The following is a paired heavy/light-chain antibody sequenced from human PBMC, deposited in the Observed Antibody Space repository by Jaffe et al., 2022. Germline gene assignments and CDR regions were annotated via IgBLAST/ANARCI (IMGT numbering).Light chain of an antibody. V-gene: IGKV2-28*01. CDR1: ESLLHFTGNNY. Sequence: IVMTQSPLSLTVTPGEPASISCRSSESLLHFTGNNYLDWYLQKPGQSPQLLMYLGSTRAPGVPDRFSASVSGTDFTLKISRVEAGDVGVYYCMQGLQTPLTFGGGTKVEIK. CDR2: LGS. J-gene: IGKJ4*01. CDR3: MQGLQTPLT.
Heavy chain of an antibody. J-gene: IGHJ4*02. V-gene: IGHV3-73*02. D-gene: IGHD2-2*01. CDR2: IRSTANNYAT. Sequence: EVQLVESGGGLVQPGGSLKLSCAASGFTFSASAMHWVRRASGKGLEWVGRIRSTANNYATSYAASVKGRFTISRDDSKNMAYLQMNSLKTEDTAVYYCTTIRGDCSSISCQYYFDNWGQGTLVTVSS. CDR3: TTIRGDCSSISCQYYFDN. CDR1: GFTFSASA.